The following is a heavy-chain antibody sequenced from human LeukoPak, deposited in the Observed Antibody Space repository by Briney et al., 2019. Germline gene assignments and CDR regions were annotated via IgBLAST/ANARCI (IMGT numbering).Heavy chain of an antibody. CDR1: GFTFSSYS. J-gene: IGHJ4*02. D-gene: IGHD6-13*01. V-gene: IGHV3-7*01. CDR3: ARYEAGSTSWFLY. CDR2: IKQDASEK. Sequence: PGGSLRLSCAASGFTFSSYSMNWVRQAPGKGLEWVANIKQDASEKYYMDSVKGRFSISRDNAKNSLYLQMNSLRLEDTAVYYCARYEAGSTSWFLYWGQGTLVTVSS.